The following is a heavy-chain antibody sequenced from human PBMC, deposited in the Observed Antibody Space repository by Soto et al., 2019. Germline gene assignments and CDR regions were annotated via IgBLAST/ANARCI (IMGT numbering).Heavy chain of an antibody. CDR1: GYTFTTYG. Sequence: QVQLVQSGAEVKKPGASVKVSCKTSGYTFTTYGISWVRQAPGQGLEWMGWISPYNGNTKYAQKLQGRVTMTADTSTSTGDRDLRSLKAADTAVYYCARGCFGAFVYYFEYWGQGTLVTVSS. D-gene: IGHD3-10*01. CDR3: ARGCFGAFVYYFEY. CDR2: ISPYNGNT. J-gene: IGHJ4*02. V-gene: IGHV1-18*01.